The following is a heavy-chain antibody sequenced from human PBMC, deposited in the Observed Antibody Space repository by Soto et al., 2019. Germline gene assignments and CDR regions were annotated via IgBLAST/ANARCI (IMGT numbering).Heavy chain of an antibody. D-gene: IGHD1-1*01. V-gene: IGHV1-3*01. CDR1: GYTFTNYA. Sequence: ASVKVSCKASGYTFTNYAMHWVRQAPGHRLEWMGWIHAGNGDTKYSQKFQGRVTITRDTSATTAYMELSSLRSEDTALYYCARAPRSSGNYYDAMDVWGQGTTVTSP. CDR3: ARAPRSSGNYYDAMDV. J-gene: IGHJ6*02. CDR2: IHAGNGDT.